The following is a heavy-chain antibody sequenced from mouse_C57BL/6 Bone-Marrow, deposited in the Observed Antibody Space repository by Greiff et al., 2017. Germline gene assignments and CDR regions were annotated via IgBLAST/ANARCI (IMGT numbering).Heavy chain of an antibody. V-gene: IGHV5-17*01. CDR2: ISSGSSTI. J-gene: IGHJ3*01. CDR3: AVDYCGRPNQAWFAY. Sequence: EVKLLESGGGLVKPGGSLKLSCAASGFTFSDYGMPWVRQAPEKGLEWVAYISSGSSTIYYADTLKGRFTISRDNAKNTLFLQLTRLRSEDTAMYYGAVDYCGRPNQAWFAYWGQGTLVTVSA. D-gene: IGHD1-1*01. CDR1: GFTFSDYG.